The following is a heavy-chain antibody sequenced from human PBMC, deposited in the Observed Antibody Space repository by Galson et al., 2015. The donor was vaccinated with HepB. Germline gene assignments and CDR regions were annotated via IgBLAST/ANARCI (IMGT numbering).Heavy chain of an antibody. CDR2: ISGSGGST. CDR1: GFTFSSYA. V-gene: IGHV3-23*01. CDR3: AKLVADEARQNFAAQDY. J-gene: IGHJ4*02. D-gene: IGHD2-15*01. Sequence: SLRLSCAASGFTFSSYAMSWVRQAPGKGLEWVSAISGSGGSTYYADSVKGRFTISRDNSKNTLYLQMNSLRAEDTAVYYCAKLVADEARQNFAAQDYWGQGTLVTVSS.